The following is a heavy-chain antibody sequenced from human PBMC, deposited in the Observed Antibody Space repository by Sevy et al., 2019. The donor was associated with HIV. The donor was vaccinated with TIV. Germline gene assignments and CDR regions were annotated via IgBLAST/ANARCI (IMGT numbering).Heavy chain of an antibody. CDR1: GYTFTSYA. J-gene: IGHJ6*03. Sequence: ASVKVSCKASGYTFTSYAMHWVRQAPGQRLEWMGWINAGNGNTKYSQKFQGRVTITRDTSASTAYMELSSLRSEDTAVYYCARDRQRDRYYDFWSGYYYYMDVWGKGTTVTVSS. V-gene: IGHV1-3*01. CDR2: INAGNGNT. CDR3: ARDRQRDRYYDFWSGYYYYMDV. D-gene: IGHD3-3*01.